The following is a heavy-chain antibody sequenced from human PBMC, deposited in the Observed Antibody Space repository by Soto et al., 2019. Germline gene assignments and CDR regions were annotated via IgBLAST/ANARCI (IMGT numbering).Heavy chain of an antibody. Sequence: ASVQVSCKASGYTFSSYDINWVRQATGQGLEWMGWMNPNSGNTGYAQKFQGRVTMARNTSISTAYMELSSLRSEDTALYYCAKRIAVAGLAPNAFDIWGQGTMVTVSS. D-gene: IGHD6-19*01. CDR2: MNPNSGNT. CDR3: AKRIAVAGLAPNAFDI. CDR1: GYTFSSYD. J-gene: IGHJ3*02. V-gene: IGHV1-8*01.